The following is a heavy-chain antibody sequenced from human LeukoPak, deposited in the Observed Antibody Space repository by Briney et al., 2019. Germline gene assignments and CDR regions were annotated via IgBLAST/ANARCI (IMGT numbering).Heavy chain of an antibody. CDR3: VRGGRADPYGMDV. CDR2: ISSNSYYI. CDR1: GFTFSSYA. J-gene: IGHJ6*02. D-gene: IGHD5-12*01. Sequence: PGGSLRLSCAASGFTFSSYAMSWVRQAPGKGLEWVSSISSNSYYIFYADSVKGRFTISRDNARNSLYLQMNSLRAEDTALYYCVRGGRADPYGMDVWGQGTTVTVSS. V-gene: IGHV3-21*01.